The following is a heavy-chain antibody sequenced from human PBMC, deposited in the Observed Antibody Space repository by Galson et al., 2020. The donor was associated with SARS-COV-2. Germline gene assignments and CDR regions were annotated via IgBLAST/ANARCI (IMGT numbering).Heavy chain of an antibody. CDR1: GFTSSRYE. J-gene: IGHJ6*02. CDR3: ARERPPLALGYCTNGVCHDYYYGVDV. Sequence: GESLKISCAASGFTSSRYEMNWVRQAPGKGLEWVSYISSNGTTIYHADSVKGRFTISRDYDKNSLYLQMNSLRTEDTAVYYCARERPPLALGYCTNGVCHDYYYGVDVWGQGTTVTVSS. D-gene: IGHD2-8*01. CDR2: ISSNGTTI. V-gene: IGHV3-48*03.